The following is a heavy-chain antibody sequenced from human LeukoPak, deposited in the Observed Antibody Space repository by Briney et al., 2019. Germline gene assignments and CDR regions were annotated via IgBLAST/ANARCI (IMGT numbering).Heavy chain of an antibody. CDR1: GFTFSSYA. V-gene: IGHV3-30-3*01. CDR2: ISYDGSNK. J-gene: IGHJ4*02. D-gene: IGHD6-13*01. Sequence: GGSLRLSCAASGFTFSSYAMHWVRQAPGKGLEWVAVISYDGSNKYYADSVKGRFTISRDNSKNTLYLQMNSLRAEDTAVYYCARDKRIAAAGYFDYWGQGTLVTVSS. CDR3: ARDKRIAAAGYFDY.